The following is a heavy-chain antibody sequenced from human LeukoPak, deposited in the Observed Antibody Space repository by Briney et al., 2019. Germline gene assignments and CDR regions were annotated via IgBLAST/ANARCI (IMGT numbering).Heavy chain of an antibody. CDR3: ARGRLFLPRPATAMGAFDI. CDR1: GGSFSDYY. V-gene: IGHV4-34*01. J-gene: IGHJ3*02. D-gene: IGHD2-2*01. CDR2: INHSGST. Sequence: SETLSLTCAVYGGSFSDYYWSWIRQPPGKGLEWIGEINHSGSTNYIPSLKSRVTISVDTSKNQFSLKLSSVTAADTAVYYCARGRLFLPRPATAMGAFDIWGQGTIVTVSS.